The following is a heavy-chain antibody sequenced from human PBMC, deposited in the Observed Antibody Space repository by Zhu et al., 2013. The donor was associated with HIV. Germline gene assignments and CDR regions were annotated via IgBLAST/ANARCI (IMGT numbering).Heavy chain of an antibody. CDR3: ARSTGIAAANQYFQH. CDR1: GGSISSSSYY. V-gene: IGHV4-39*07. Sequence: QVQLQESGPGLVKPSETLSLTCTVSGGSISSSSYYWGWIRQPPGKGLEWIGSIHYSGSTYYNPSLKSRVTISVDTSKNQFSLKLISVTAADTGVYYCARSTGIAAANQYFQHWGQGALVHRLL. D-gene: IGHD6-13*01. J-gene: IGHJ1*01. CDR2: IHYSGST.